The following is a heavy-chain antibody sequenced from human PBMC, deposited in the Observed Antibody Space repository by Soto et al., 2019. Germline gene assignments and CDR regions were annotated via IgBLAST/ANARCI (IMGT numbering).Heavy chain of an antibody. J-gene: IGHJ4*02. Sequence: PGGSLRLPCAAFGFTFDDYAMHWVRQAPGKGLEWVSGISWNSGSIGYADSVKGRFTISRDNAKNSLYLQMNSLRAEDTALYYCAKDTYDILTGPDDYWGQGTLVTVSS. CDR2: ISWNSGSI. V-gene: IGHV3-9*01. D-gene: IGHD3-9*01. CDR3: AKDTYDILTGPDDY. CDR1: GFTFDDYA.